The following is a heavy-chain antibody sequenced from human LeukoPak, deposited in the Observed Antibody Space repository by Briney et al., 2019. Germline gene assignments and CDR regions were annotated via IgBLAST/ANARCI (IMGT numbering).Heavy chain of an antibody. CDR3: AKDIDAIFNPTEKRVDYYYGMDV. Sequence: GGSLRLSCAASGFTFDDYAMHWVRQAPGKGLEWVSGIRWNSGSIGYADSVKGRFTISRDNAKNSLYLQMHSLRAEDTALYYCAKDIDAIFNPTEKRVDYYYGMDVWGQGTTVTVSS. CDR2: IRWNSGSI. D-gene: IGHD3-9*01. CDR1: GFTFDDYA. V-gene: IGHV3-9*01. J-gene: IGHJ6*02.